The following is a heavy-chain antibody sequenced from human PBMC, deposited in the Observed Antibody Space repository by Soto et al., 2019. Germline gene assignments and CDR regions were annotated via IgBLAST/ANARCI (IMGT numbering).Heavy chain of an antibody. V-gene: IGHV1-18*01. CDR1: GYNFNSYT. CDR3: ARVVGALGHWFDP. Sequence: QVQLVQSGAEVKKPGASVTVSCKASGYNFNSYTISWVRQAPGQGLEWMGRISAYNGNTNNAQKLQGRVTMTTDTSTSTAYMELRSLGSGDTAGYHCARVVGALGHWFDPWGQGTLVTVSS. D-gene: IGHD1-26*01. CDR2: ISAYNGNT. J-gene: IGHJ5*02.